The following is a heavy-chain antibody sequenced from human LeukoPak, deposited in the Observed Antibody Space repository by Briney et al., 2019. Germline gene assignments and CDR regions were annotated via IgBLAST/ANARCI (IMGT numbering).Heavy chain of an antibody. CDR2: ISSSSYI. D-gene: IGHD3-16*02. CDR1: GFTFSSYW. J-gene: IGHJ6*03. V-gene: IGHV3-21*01. CDR3: ANAYDYVWGSYRSGNMDV. Sequence: PGGSLRLSCAASGFTFSSYWMHWVRQAPGKGLVWVSSISSSSYIYYADSVKGRFTISRDNAKNSLYLQMNSLRAEDTAVYYCANAYDYVWGSYRSGNMDVWGKGTTVTVSS.